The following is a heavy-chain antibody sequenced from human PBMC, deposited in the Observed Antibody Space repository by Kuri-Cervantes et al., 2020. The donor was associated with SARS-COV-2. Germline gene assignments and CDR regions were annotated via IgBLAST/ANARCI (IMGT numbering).Heavy chain of an antibody. Sequence: GESLKISCAASGFTFSSYAMSWVRQAPRKGLEWVSAISGSGGSTYYADSVKGRFTISRDNSKNTLYLQMNSLRAEDTAVYYCAKDLGGSGWHPVDYWGQGTLVTVSS. CDR2: ISGSGGST. D-gene: IGHD6-19*01. J-gene: IGHJ4*02. CDR3: AKDLGGSGWHPVDY. V-gene: IGHV3-23*01. CDR1: GFTFSSYA.